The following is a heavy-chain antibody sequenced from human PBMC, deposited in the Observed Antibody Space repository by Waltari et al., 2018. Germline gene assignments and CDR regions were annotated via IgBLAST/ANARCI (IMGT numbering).Heavy chain of an antibody. Sequence: QVQLVQAGVEVKEPGSSVTVSCTASGGTFSSYANSWVRPAPGQGLEWMGGIIPILGIANYEQKFQGRVTITADESTSTAYMELSSLRSEDTAVYYCARSMVTNPSWAFDIWGQGTMVTVSS. J-gene: IGHJ3*02. CDR1: GGTFSSYA. CDR2: IIPILGIA. D-gene: IGHD4-17*01. V-gene: IGHV1-69*04. CDR3: ARSMVTNPSWAFDI.